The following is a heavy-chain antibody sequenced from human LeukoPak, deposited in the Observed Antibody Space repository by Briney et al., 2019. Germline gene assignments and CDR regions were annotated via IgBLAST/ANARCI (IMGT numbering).Heavy chain of an antibody. CDR2: IYTSGST. Sequence: SETLSITCTVSGGSICSYYWSWIRQPAGKGLEWIGRIYTSGSTNYNPSLKSRVTMSVDTSKNQFSLKLSSVTAADTAVYYCAGDDLTEQWLVPGDYWGQGTLATVSS. CDR1: GGSICSYY. J-gene: IGHJ4*02. V-gene: IGHV4-4*07. D-gene: IGHD6-19*01. CDR3: AGDDLTEQWLVPGDY.